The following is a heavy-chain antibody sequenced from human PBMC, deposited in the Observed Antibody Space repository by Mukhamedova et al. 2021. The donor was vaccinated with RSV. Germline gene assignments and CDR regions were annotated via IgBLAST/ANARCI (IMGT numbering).Heavy chain of an antibody. CDR2: ITTEARGV. Sequence: MHWVRQAPGKGLVWVARITTEARGVRYAASVEGRFTISRDNAKNTLYLQMDSLRADDTAVYFCARTYCTNLGNCYTDYDYWGRGT. V-gene: IGHV3-74*01. CDR3: ARTYCTNLGNCYTDYDY. D-gene: IGHD2-15*01. J-gene: IGHJ4*02.